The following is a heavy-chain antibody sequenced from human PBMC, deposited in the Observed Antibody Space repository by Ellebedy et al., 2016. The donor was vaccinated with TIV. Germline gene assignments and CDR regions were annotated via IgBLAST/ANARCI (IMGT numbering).Heavy chain of an antibody. D-gene: IGHD3-10*01. Sequence: AASVKVSCKASGYTFTSYGISRVRQAPGQGLEWMGWISAYNGNKNYAQKLQGKVTMTTDTSTSTAYMELRSLKSDDTAVYYCARGGITMVRGVIPSWGQGTLVTVSS. V-gene: IGHV1-18*04. CDR1: GYTFTSYG. CDR3: ARGGITMVRGVIPS. J-gene: IGHJ5*02. CDR2: ISAYNGNK.